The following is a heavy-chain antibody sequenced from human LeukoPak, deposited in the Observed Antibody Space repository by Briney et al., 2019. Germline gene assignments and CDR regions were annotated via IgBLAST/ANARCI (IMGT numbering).Heavy chain of an antibody. Sequence: GGSLRLSCAASGFTFSSYWMSWVRQAPGKGLEWVSSISSSSSYIYYADSVKGRFTISRDNAKNSLYLQMNSLRAEDTAVYYCARVITYYDILTGYYFPLDYWGQGTLVTVSS. CDR3: ARVITYYDILTGYYFPLDY. D-gene: IGHD3-9*01. CDR2: ISSSSSYI. CDR1: GFTFSSYW. J-gene: IGHJ4*02. V-gene: IGHV3-21*01.